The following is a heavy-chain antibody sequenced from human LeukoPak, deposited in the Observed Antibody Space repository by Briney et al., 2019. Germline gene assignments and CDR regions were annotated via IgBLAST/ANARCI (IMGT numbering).Heavy chain of an antibody. CDR2: INSDGSST. CDR1: GFTFSQYW. Sequence: GGTLSLSCTASGFTFSQYWLHWVRQAPGKGLVWVSTINSDGSSTNYADSVKGRFTISRDNAENTLYLEMNSLRADDTAVYFCAGELSSGYWGQGTLVTVSS. J-gene: IGHJ4*02. V-gene: IGHV3-74*01. D-gene: IGHD3-10*01. CDR3: AGELSSGY.